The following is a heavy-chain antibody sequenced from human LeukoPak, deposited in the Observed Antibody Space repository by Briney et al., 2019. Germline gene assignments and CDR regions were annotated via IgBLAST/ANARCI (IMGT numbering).Heavy chain of an antibody. Sequence: PSETLSLTCAVYGGSFSGYYWSWIRQPPGKGLEWIGEINHSGSTNYNPSLKSRVTISVDTSKNQFSLKLSSVTAADTAVYYCARWSRGGSYGYWGQGTLVTVSS. CDR1: GGSFSGYY. V-gene: IGHV4-34*01. D-gene: IGHD1-26*01. CDR2: INHSGST. CDR3: ARWSRGGSYGY. J-gene: IGHJ4*02.